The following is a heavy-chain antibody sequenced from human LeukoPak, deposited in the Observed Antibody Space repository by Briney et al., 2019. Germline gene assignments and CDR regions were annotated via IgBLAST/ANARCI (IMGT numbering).Heavy chain of an antibody. CDR1: GFTFSSYA. D-gene: IGHD3-16*01. Sequence: GGSLRLSCAASGFTFSSYAMTWVRQAPGKGLEWVSTISESDITTYYADSVKGQFTISRDNSKNTLYLQMSSLRAEDTALYYGARGQVRYEAWGQGTLVTVSS. CDR3: ARGQVRYEA. CDR2: ISESDITT. V-gene: IGHV3-23*01. J-gene: IGHJ5*02.